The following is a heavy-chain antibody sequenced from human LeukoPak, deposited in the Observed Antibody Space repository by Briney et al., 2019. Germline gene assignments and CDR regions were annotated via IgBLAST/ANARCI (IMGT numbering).Heavy chain of an antibody. J-gene: IGHJ4*02. CDR2: ISGSGGST. CDR3: AKVGEWAYYFDY. V-gene: IGHV3-23*01. D-gene: IGHD1-26*01. Sequence: PGGSLRLSCAASGFTFSSYAMSWVRQAPGKGLEWVSAISGSGGSTYYADSAKGRFTISRDNSKNTLYLQMNSLRAEDTAVYYCAKVGEWAYYFDYWGQGTLVTVSS. CDR1: GFTFSSYA.